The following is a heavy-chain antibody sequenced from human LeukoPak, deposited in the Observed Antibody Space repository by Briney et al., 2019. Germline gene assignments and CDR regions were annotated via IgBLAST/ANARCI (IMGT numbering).Heavy chain of an antibody. Sequence: PSETLSLTCTVSGGSISRGRYYWTWIRQPAGKGLEWIGRIYTSGSTNYNPSLKSRVTISIDTSKNQFSLKLSSVTAADTAVYYCARDRASSGWYLGGNDRGTFDPWGQGTLVTVSS. J-gene: IGHJ5*02. D-gene: IGHD6-19*01. CDR3: ARDRASSGWYLGGNDRGTFDP. CDR1: GGSISRGRYY. V-gene: IGHV4-61*02. CDR2: IYTSGST.